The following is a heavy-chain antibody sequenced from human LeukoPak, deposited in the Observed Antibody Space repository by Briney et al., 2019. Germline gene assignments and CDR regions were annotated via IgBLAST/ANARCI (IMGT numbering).Heavy chain of an antibody. V-gene: IGHV3-30*18. CDR2: ISYDGSNK. J-gene: IGHJ4*02. D-gene: IGHD3-9*01. Sequence: PRRSLRLSCAASGFTFSSYGMHWVRQAPGKGLEWVAVISYDGSNKYYADSVKGRVTISRDNSKNTLYLQMNSLRAEDTAVYYCAKEGGYYDILSNPYYFDYWGQGTVVPVSS. CDR3: AKEGGYYDILSNPYYFDY. CDR1: GFTFSSYG.